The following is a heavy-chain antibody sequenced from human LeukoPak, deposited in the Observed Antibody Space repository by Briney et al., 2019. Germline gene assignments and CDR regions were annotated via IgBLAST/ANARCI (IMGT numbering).Heavy chain of an antibody. V-gene: IGHV1-46*01. Sequence: GASVKVSCKPSGGTFSRYAISWVRQAPGQGLEWMGIINPSGGSTSYAQKFQGRVTMTRDTSTSTVYMELSSLRSEDTAVYYCARAPGEVVVAATFDYWGQGTLVTVSS. CDR2: INPSGGST. CDR3: ARAPGEVVVAATFDY. D-gene: IGHD2-15*01. CDR1: GGTFSRYA. J-gene: IGHJ4*02.